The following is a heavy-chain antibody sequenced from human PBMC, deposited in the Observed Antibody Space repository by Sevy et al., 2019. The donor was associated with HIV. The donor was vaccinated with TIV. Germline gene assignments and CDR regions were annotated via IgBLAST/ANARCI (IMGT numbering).Heavy chain of an antibody. CDR3: TRGGVTAMTPFDY. CDR1: GFTFGEYA. Sequence: GGSLRLSCTASGFTFGEYAMSWFRQAPGKGLEWVGFIRSKAYGGTTEYAASVKGRFTISRDDSKSIAYLQMNSLKTEDTAVYYCTRGGVTAMTPFDYWGQGTLVTVSS. V-gene: IGHV3-49*03. CDR2: IRSKAYGGTT. J-gene: IGHJ4*02. D-gene: IGHD4-17*01.